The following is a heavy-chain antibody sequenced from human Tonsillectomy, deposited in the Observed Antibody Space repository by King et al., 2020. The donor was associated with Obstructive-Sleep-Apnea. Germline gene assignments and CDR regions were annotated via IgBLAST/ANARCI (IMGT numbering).Heavy chain of an antibody. CDR1: GGSISSYY. Sequence: QLQESGPGLVKPSETLSLTCTVSGGSISSYYWSWIRQPPGKGLEWIGYIYYSGSTNYNPSLKSRVTISVDTSKNQFSLKLSSVTAADTAGYYCARAKFSSDDAFDIWGQGTMVTVSS. CDR3: ARAKFSSDDAFDI. D-gene: IGHD3-22*01. V-gene: IGHV4-59*01. J-gene: IGHJ3*02. CDR2: IYYSGST.